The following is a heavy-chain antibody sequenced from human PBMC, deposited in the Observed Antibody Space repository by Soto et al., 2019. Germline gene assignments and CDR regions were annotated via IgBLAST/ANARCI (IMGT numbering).Heavy chain of an antibody. CDR3: AKDSREYKAYHYN. CDR1: GFTFSSYW. Sequence: GGSLRLSCAASGFTFSSYWMHWVRQAPGKGLVWVSRINSDGSSTSYADSVKGRFTISRDNAKNTLYLQMNSLRAEDTAVYYCAKDSREYKAYHYNWGQGTLVTGSS. V-gene: IGHV3-74*01. CDR2: INSDGSST. J-gene: IGHJ4*02. D-gene: IGHD5-12*01.